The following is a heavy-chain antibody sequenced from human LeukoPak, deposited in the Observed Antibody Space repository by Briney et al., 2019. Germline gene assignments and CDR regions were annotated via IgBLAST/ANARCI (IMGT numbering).Heavy chain of an antibody. V-gene: IGHV3-30-3*01. J-gene: IGHJ4*02. CDR2: ISYDGSNK. CDR1: GFTFSIYA. Sequence: GGSLRLSCAASGFTFSIYAMHWVRQAPGKGLEWVAVISYDGSNKYYADSVKGRFTISRDNSKNTLYLQMNSLRAEDTAVYYCASGQDYYDSSGYYVYWGQGTLVTVSS. D-gene: IGHD3-22*01. CDR3: ASGQDYYDSSGYYVY.